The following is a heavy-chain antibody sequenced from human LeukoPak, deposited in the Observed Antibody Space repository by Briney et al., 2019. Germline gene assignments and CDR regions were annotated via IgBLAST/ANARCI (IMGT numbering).Heavy chain of an antibody. CDR3: ARAAYYDYVWGSYPIGRFDY. J-gene: IGHJ4*02. D-gene: IGHD3-16*01. CDR2: IIPIFGTA. V-gene: IGHV1-69*13. Sequence: SVKVSCKASGGTFSSYAISWVRQAPGQGLEWMGGIIPIFGTANYAQKFQGRVTITADESTSTAYTELSSLRSEDTAVYYCARAAYYDYVWGSYPIGRFDYWGQGTLVTVSS. CDR1: GGTFSSYA.